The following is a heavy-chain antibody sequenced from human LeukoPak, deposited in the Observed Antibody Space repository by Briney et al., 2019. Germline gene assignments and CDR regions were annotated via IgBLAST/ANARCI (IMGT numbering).Heavy chain of an antibody. CDR3: ARVFAARYYYYYMDV. CDR1: GGSFSGYY. D-gene: IGHD6-6*01. V-gene: IGHV4-34*01. CDR2: INHSGST. J-gene: IGHJ6*03. Sequence: PSETLSLTCAVYGGSFSGYYWSWIRQPPGKGLEWIGEINHSGSTNYNPSLKSRVTISVDTSKNQFSLKLSSVTVADTAVYYCARVFAARYYYYYMDVWGKGTTVTVSS.